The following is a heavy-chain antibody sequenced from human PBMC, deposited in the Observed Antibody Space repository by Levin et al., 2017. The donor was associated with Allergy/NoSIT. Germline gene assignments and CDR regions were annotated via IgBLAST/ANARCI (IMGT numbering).Heavy chain of an antibody. CDR2: IWYDGSNK. Sequence: GGSLRLSCAASGFTFSSYGMHWVRQAPGKGLEWVAVIWYDGSNKYYADSVKGRFTISRDNSKNTLYLQMNSLRAEDTAVYYCARDHYDYVWGSYRYLSIDYWGQGTLVTVSS. D-gene: IGHD3-16*02. CDR3: ARDHYDYVWGSYRYLSIDY. CDR1: GFTFSSYG. J-gene: IGHJ4*02. V-gene: IGHV3-33*01.